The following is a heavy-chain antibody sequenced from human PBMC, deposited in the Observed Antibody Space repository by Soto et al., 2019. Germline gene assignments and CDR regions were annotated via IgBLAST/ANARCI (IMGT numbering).Heavy chain of an antibody. J-gene: IGHJ4*02. CDR3: ATESGSTYGYFDH. V-gene: IGHV4-30-4*01. CDR1: GGSVTSDEDY. Sequence: QMHLQESGPGLVKPSETLSLTCTVSGGSVTSDEDYWTWIRQSPGKGLEWIGYISNSGSTGYNPYLKTRLSMSVDRSKNQFTLRLTSVTAADTAVYFCATESGSTYGYFDHWGQGTQVTVSS. CDR2: ISNSGST. D-gene: IGHD5-18*01.